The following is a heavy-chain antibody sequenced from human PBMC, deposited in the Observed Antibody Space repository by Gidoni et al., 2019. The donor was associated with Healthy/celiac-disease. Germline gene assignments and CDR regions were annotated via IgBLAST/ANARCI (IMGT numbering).Heavy chain of an antibody. J-gene: IGHJ6*02. Sequence: QVQLQESGPGLVKPSETLSLTCNVSGRSISSYYWNWIRQPPGKGLEWIGYIYYSGSTNDNPSHKSQVTISVDTYKNQCSLKLSSVTAADTAVYYCASSNAQPDYYGMDVWGQGTTVTVSS. D-gene: IGHD5-18*01. CDR2: IYYSGST. CDR3: ASSNAQPDYYGMDV. V-gene: IGHV4-59*08. CDR1: GRSISSYY.